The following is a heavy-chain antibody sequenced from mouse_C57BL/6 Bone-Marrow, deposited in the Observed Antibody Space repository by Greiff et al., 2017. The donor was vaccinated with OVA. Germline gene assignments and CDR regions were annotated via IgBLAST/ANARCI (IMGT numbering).Heavy chain of an antibody. V-gene: IGHV5-17*01. J-gene: IGHJ2*01. CDR1: GFTFSDYG. Sequence: DVKLVESGGGLVKPGGSLKLSCAASGFTFSDYGMHWVRQAPEKGLEWVAYISSGSSTIYYADTVKGRFTISRDNAKNTLFLQMTSLRSEDTAMYYCATPYYYGSSYGYFDYWGQGTTLTVSS. CDR3: ATPYYYGSSYGYFDY. CDR2: ISSGSSTI. D-gene: IGHD1-1*01.